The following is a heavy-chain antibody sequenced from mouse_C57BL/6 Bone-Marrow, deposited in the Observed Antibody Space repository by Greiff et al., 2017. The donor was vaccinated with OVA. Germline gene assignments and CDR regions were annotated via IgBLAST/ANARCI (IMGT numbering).Heavy chain of an antibody. CDR3: ARDCYGNSPPWCAY. CDR2: IDPEAGET. J-gene: IGHJ3*01. CDR1: GFNFNDYY. D-gene: IGHD1-1*01. V-gene: IGHV14-2*01. Sequence: EVTLLESGAELVKPGASVKLSCTASGFNFNDYYMHWVQQRPEQGLEWIGRIDPEAGETKYAPKFQGKATITADTSSTTASLQLSRLTSEDTAVDCCARDCYGNSPPWCAYWGQGTLVTVSA.